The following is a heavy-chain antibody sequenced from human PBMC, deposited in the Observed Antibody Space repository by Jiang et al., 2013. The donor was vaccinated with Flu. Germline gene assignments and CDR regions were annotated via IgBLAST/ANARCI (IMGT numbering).Heavy chain of an antibody. CDR1: GYTFTSYA. J-gene: IGHJ1*01. D-gene: IGHD6-19*01. Sequence: KKPGASVKVSCKASGYTFTSYAMHWVRQAPGQRLEWMGWINAGNGNTKYSQKFQGRVTITRDTSASTAYMELSSLRSEDTAVYYCARATRIAVAGRTRDVHEYFQHWGQGTLVTVSS. V-gene: IGHV1-3*01. CDR3: ARATRIAVAGRTRDVHEYFQH. CDR2: INAGNGNT.